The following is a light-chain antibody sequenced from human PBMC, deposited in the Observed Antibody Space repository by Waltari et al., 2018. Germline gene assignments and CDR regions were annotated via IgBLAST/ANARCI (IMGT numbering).Light chain of an antibody. CDR3: QERSNWPGGA. J-gene: IGKJ4*01. V-gene: IGKV3-11*01. CDR2: DAS. CDR1: QSVRTY. Sequence: EIVLTQSAATLPLSPGERAILPCRASQSVRTYLAWYQHSPGQAPRLLIYDASNRATGVPARFSGSGSGTDFTLTISGLQPEDFAVYYCQERSNWPGGAFGGGTKVEIK.